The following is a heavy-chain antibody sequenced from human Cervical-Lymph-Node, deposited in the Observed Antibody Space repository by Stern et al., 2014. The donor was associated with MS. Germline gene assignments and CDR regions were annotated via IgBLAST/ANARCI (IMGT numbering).Heavy chain of an antibody. J-gene: IGHJ4*02. D-gene: IGHD4-23*01. Sequence: EVQLVESGGGLVKPGGSLRLSCAASGFTFSSYSMNWVRQAPGKGLEWVSSISSSSSYIYYADSVKGRFTISRDNAKNSLYLQMNSLRAEDTAVYYCARPTGGNHPSDGPYYFDYWGQGTLVTVSS. CDR2: ISSSSSYI. CDR1: GFTFSSYS. V-gene: IGHV3-21*01. CDR3: ARPTGGNHPSDGPYYFDY.